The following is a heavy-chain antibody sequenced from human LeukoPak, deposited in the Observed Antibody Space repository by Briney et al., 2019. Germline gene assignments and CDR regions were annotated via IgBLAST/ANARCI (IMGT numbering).Heavy chain of an antibody. Sequence: GGSLRLSCAASGFTFSSYSMNWVRQAPGKGLEWVSSISSSSSYIYYADSVKGRFTISRDNAKNSLYLQMNSLRAEDTAVYYCARGWEEDAFDIWGQGTMVTVSS. V-gene: IGHV3-21*01. CDR1: GFTFSSYS. J-gene: IGHJ3*02. D-gene: IGHD1-26*01. CDR2: ISSSSSYI. CDR3: ARGWEEDAFDI.